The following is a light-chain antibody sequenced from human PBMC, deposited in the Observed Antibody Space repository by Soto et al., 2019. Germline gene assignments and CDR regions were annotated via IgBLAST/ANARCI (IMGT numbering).Light chain of an antibody. CDR1: SSNIGARVD. V-gene: IGLV1-40*01. J-gene: IGLJ1*01. CDR2: SNH. CDR3: QSYDSSLSGSYV. Sequence: QSVLTQPPSVSGAPVQTVTISCNGRSSNIGARVDVHWYQHLPGTAPKLLIYSNHIRPSGVPDRFSGSKSGSSPCLAISGLQPEDEGEYYCQSYDSSLSGSYVFGPGTTLPVL.